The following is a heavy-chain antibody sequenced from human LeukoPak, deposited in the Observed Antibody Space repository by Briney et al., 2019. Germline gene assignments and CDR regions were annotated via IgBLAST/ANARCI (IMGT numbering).Heavy chain of an antibody. V-gene: IGHV3-74*01. CDR3: AREWGNSVLPLDY. D-gene: IGHD3-16*01. CDR2: INGEGSIV. Sequence: PGGSPRLSCAASGFTFSSYWMHWVRQGPGIGLVWVSRINGEGSIVNYADSVKGRFTISRDNAKNTLDLQMNSLSVEDTAVYFCAREWGNSVLPLDYWGQGTLVTVSP. J-gene: IGHJ4*02. CDR1: GFTFSSYW.